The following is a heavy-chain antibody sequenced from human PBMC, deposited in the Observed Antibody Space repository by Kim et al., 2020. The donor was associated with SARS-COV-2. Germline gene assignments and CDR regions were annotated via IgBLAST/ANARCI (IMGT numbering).Heavy chain of an antibody. V-gene: IGHV4-34*01. CDR2: INHSGST. CDR3: ARGRLLWFPPNWFDP. CDR1: GGSFSGYY. Sequence: SETPSLTCAVYGGSFSGYYWSWIRQPPGKGLEWIGEINHSGSTNYNPSLKSRVTISVDTSKNQFSLKLSSVTAADTAVYYCARGRLLWFPPNWFDPWGQGALVTVSS. J-gene: IGHJ5*02. D-gene: IGHD3-10*01.